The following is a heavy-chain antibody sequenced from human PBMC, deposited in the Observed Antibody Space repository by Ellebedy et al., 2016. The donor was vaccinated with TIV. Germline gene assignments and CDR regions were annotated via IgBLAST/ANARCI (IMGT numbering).Heavy chain of an antibody. V-gene: IGHV5-51*01. CDR2: IYPGDSKT. CDR3: ARRGGEQQLL. J-gene: IGHJ4*02. D-gene: IGHD6-13*01. Sequence: GESLKISCKGFGYSFSTHWIGWVRQMPGKGLEWMGIIYPGDSKTRYSPSFQGQVTISVDKSISTAYLQWSSLKASNTAMYYCARRGGEQQLLWGQGTLVTVSS. CDR1: GYSFSTHW.